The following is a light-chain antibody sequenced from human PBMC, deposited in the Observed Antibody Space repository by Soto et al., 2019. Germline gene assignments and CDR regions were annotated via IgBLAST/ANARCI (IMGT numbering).Light chain of an antibody. CDR2: DAS. Sequence: EIVLTQSPGTLSLSPGERATLTCRASQSVSSTYLAWYQQKPGQAPRLLMYDASTRATGIPVRFSGSGSGTEFTLTISRLEPEDFAVYYCQQFGTSFPYTFGQGTKLDIK. CDR3: QQFGTSFPYT. J-gene: IGKJ2*01. V-gene: IGKV3-20*01. CDR1: QSVSSTY.